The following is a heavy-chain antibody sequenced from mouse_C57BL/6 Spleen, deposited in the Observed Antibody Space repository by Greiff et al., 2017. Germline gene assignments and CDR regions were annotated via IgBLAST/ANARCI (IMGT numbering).Heavy chain of an antibody. Sequence: EVHLVESGGGLVQPGGSLSLSCAASGFTFTDYYMSWVRQPPGKALEWLGFIRNKANGYTTEYSASVKGRFTSSRDNSQSILYLQMNALRAEDSAAYYCARDNWYFDVWGTGTTVTVSS. CDR2: IRNKANGYTT. CDR3: ARDNWYFDV. V-gene: IGHV7-3*01. J-gene: IGHJ1*03. CDR1: GFTFTDYY.